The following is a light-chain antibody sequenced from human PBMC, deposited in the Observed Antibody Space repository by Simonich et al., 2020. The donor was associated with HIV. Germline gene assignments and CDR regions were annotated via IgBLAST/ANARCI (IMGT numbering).Light chain of an antibody. V-gene: IGKV1-5*03. CDR3: QQYNSPFPT. J-gene: IGKJ1*01. Sequence: DIQMTQSPSTLSASVGDRVTITCRASQSISTWLAWYQQKPGKAPKLLIYKASTLESGVPSTLSGSGSGTEFTLTISSLQPDDFATYYCQQYNSPFPTFGQGTKVEIK. CDR1: QSISTW. CDR2: KAS.